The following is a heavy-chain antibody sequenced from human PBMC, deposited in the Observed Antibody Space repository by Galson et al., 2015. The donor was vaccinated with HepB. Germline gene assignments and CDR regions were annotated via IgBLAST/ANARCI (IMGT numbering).Heavy chain of an antibody. D-gene: IGHD1-26*01. J-gene: IGHJ4*02. CDR2: IDAYTGGT. Sequence: SVKVSCKASGYTFTGYYMHWVRQAPGQGLEWMGWIDAYTGGTNYAQKFQGRVTMTRDTSTSAAYMELSSLRSDDTAVYFCARWESTPYRSYLDYWGQGTLVTVSS. CDR1: GYTFTGYY. CDR3: ARWESTPYRSYLDY. V-gene: IGHV1-2*02.